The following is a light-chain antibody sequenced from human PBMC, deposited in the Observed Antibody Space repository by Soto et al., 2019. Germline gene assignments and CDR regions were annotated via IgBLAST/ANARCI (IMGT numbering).Light chain of an antibody. CDR2: GAS. V-gene: IGKV3-20*01. J-gene: IGKJ4*01. Sequence: EIVLTQSPGTLSLSPGERATLSCRARQSVSRSNFAWYQQKPGQAPRLLIYGASSRATGIPDRFSGAGSGTDFTLSINRLEPEDFAVYYCQHYDTSLTFGGGTKVEL. CDR1: QSVSRSN. CDR3: QHYDTSLT.